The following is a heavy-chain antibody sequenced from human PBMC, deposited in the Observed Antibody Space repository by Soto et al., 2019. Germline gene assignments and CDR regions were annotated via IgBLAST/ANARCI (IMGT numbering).Heavy chain of an antibody. Sequence: SETLCLTCAVYGGTFSGYYWSWISKPPGKGLEWIGEINHSGSTNYNPSLKSRVTISVDTSKNQFSLKLSSVTAADTAVYYCARSGGYSYGPFDYWGQGTLVTVSS. J-gene: IGHJ4*02. CDR3: ARSGGYSYGPFDY. V-gene: IGHV4-34*01. CDR1: GGTFSGYY. D-gene: IGHD5-18*01. CDR2: INHSGST.